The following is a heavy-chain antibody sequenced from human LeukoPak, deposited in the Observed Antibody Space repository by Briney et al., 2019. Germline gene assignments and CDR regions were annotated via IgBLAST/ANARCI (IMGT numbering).Heavy chain of an antibody. V-gene: IGHV4-59*12. Sequence: KPSETLSLTCTVSGGSISSYYWSWVRQTPGKGLEWIGEINHSGYTNDSPSLKSRVTLSIDASRKQFSLNLRSVTVADAGIYYCTRITTGHDYWGQGTLVTVSS. CDR3: TRITTGHDY. CDR2: INHSGYT. J-gene: IGHJ4*02. CDR1: GGSISSYY. D-gene: IGHD4-17*01.